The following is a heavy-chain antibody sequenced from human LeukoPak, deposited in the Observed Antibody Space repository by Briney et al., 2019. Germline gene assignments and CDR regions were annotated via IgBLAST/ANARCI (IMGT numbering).Heavy chain of an antibody. Sequence: SETLSLTCTVSGYSISSGYYWGWIRQPPGKGLEWIGSIYHSGSTYYNPSLKSRVTISVDTSKNQFSLKLSSVTAADTAVYYCARDGDIVVVVAAKDYYYYMDVWGKGTTVTVSS. CDR3: ARDGDIVVVVAAKDYYYYMDV. D-gene: IGHD2-15*01. J-gene: IGHJ6*03. CDR2: IYHSGST. CDR1: GYSISSGYY. V-gene: IGHV4-38-2*02.